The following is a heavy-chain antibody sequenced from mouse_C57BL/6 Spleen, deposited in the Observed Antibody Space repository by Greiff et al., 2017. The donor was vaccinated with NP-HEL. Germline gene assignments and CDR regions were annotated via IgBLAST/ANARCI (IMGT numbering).Heavy chain of an antibody. V-gene: IGHV1-19*01. J-gene: IGHJ3*01. D-gene: IGHD2-4*01. CDR1: GYTFTDYY. Sequence: VQLQQSGPVLVKPGASVKMSCKASGYTFTDYYMNWVKQSHGKSLEWIGVINPYNGGTSYNQKFKGKATLTVDKSSSTAYMELNSLTSEDSAVYYCAREDYDYDSWFAYWGQGTLVTVSA. CDR2: INPYNGGT. CDR3: AREDYDYDSWFAY.